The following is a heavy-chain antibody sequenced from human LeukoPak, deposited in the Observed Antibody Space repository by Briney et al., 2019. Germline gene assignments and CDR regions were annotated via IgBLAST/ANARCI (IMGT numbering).Heavy chain of an antibody. Sequence: NPSETLSLTCTVSGDSISGYYWSWIRQRAGRGLESIGRIYGSGSTNYNPSLKSRVTMSVDTSKNQFSLKLSSVTAADTAVYYCARAIVVVTATLNDVFDIWGQGTMVTVSS. CDR2: IYGSGST. CDR1: GDSISGYY. D-gene: IGHD2-21*02. J-gene: IGHJ3*02. V-gene: IGHV4-4*07. CDR3: ARAIVVVTATLNDVFDI.